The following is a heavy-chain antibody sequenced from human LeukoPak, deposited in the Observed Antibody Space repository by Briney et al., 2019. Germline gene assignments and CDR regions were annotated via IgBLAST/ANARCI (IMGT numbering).Heavy chain of an antibody. CDR3: ARDLIVGATNWFGP. J-gene: IGHJ5*02. V-gene: IGHV1-18*01. CDR1: GYTFTSYG. Sequence: GASVKVSCKASGYTFTSYGISWVRQAPGQGLEWMGWISAYNGNTNYAQKLQGRVTMPTDTSTRPAYMELRSLRSDDTAVYYRARDLIVGATNWFGPWGQGTLVTVSS. D-gene: IGHD1-26*01. CDR2: ISAYNGNT.